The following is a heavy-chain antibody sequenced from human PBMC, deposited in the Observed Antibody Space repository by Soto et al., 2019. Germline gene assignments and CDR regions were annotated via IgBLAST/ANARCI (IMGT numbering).Heavy chain of an antibody. CDR2: ISSSSSYI. J-gene: IGHJ1*01. CDR1: GFTFSSYS. Sequence: GGSLRLSCAASGFTFSSYSMNWVRQAPGKGLEWVSSISSSSSYIYYAGSVKGRFTISRDNAKNSLYLLMDSLRAEDTAVYYCARVRDSSSWSNFQHWGQGTLVTVSS. D-gene: IGHD6-13*01. V-gene: IGHV3-21*01. CDR3: ARVRDSSSWSNFQH.